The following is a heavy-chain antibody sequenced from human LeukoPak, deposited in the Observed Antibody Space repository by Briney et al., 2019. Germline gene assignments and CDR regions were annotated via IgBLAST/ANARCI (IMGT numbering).Heavy chain of an antibody. D-gene: IGHD6-19*01. CDR2: IYSSGST. CDR3: ARAGGMGSSGLNWFDP. J-gene: IGHJ5*02. V-gene: IGHV4-59*01. Sequence: SETLSLTCTVSGGSISSYYWSWIRQPPGKGLEWIGYIYSSGSTNYNPSLKSRLTISVDASKNQFSLKLTSVTAADTAVYYCARAGGMGSSGLNWFDPWGQGTLVTVSS. CDR1: GGSISSYY.